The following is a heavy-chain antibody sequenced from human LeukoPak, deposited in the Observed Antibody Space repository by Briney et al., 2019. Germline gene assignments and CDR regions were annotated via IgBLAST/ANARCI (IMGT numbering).Heavy chain of an antibody. CDR2: ISYDGSNK. V-gene: IGHV3-30-3*01. J-gene: IGHJ4*02. CDR1: GFTFSSYA. D-gene: IGHD3-22*01. Sequence: GGSLRLSCAASGFTFSSYAMHWVRQAPGKGLEWVAVISYDGSNKYYADSVKGRFTISRDNSKNTLYLQMNSLRAEDRAVYYCARDYDSSGYHDCYFDYWGQGTLVTVSS. CDR3: ARDYDSSGYHDCYFDY.